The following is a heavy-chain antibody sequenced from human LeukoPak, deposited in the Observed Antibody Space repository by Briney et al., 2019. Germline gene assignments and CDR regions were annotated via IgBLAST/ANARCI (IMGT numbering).Heavy chain of an antibody. D-gene: IGHD3-22*01. CDR1: GGSINNYY. Sequence: SETLSLTCTVSGGSINNYYWSWVRQPPGAGLEWLAYIYYTGSTNYNPSLKTRLTISVDTSKNQFSLRLNSVTAADTAVYYCARDLSGAFQNYYDSSGSSWFDPWGQGTLVTVSS. J-gene: IGHJ5*02. CDR3: ARDLSGAFQNYYDSSGSSWFDP. CDR2: IYYTGST. V-gene: IGHV4-59*12.